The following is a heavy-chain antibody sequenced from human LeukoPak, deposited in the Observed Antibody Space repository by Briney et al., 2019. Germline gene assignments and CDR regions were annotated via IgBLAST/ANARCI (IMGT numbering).Heavy chain of an antibody. CDR2: INHSGST. V-gene: IGHV4-34*01. D-gene: IGHD3/OR15-3a*01. CDR1: GGSISSYY. J-gene: IGHJ4*02. Sequence: SETLSLTCIVSGGSISSYYWSWIRQPPGKGLEWIGEINHSGSTNYNASLKSQVSISIDTSKNQFSLRLTSVTAADTAVYYCARQTGSGLFILPGGQGTLVTVSS. CDR3: ARQTGSGLFILP.